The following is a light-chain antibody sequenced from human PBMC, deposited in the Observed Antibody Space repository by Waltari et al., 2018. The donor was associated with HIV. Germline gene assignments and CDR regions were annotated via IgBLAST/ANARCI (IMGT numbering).Light chain of an antibody. Sequence: QSALTQPASVSGSPGQSITISCTGTSSDLGGYNYVPWYQQHPGKAPKLMIYEVSYRPSGISNRFSGSKSGNTASLTISGLQADDEADYYCSSYTGSSTLVVFGGGTKLIVL. CDR3: SSYTGSSTLVV. CDR2: EVS. CDR1: SSDLGGYNY. V-gene: IGLV2-14*01. J-gene: IGLJ2*01.